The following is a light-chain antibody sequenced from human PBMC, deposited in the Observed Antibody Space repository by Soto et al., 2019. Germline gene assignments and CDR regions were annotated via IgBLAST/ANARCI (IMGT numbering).Light chain of an antibody. CDR2: AAS. CDR1: QSISNY. J-gene: IGKJ1*01. V-gene: IGKV1-39*01. CDR3: QQSYSRTWT. Sequence: DIQMTQSPSSLSASVGDRVTITCRASQSISNYLNWYQQKPGKAPKVLIYAASSLQSGVPSRFSGSGSGTDFNLTISTLQHEDSATYFCQQSYSRTWTFGQGTKVEIK.